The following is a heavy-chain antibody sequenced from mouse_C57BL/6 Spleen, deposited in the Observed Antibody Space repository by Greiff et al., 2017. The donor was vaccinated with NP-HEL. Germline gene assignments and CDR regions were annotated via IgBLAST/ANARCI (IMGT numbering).Heavy chain of an antibody. V-gene: IGHV3-6*01. D-gene: IGHD1-1*01. CDR3: ARDDGSSPAWFAY. J-gene: IGHJ3*01. Sequence: EVQLVESGPGLVKPSQSLSLTCSVTGYSITSGYYWNWIRQFPGNKLEWMGYIRYDGSNNYNPSLKNRISLTRVTSKNQFFLKLNSVTTEDTATYYCARDDGSSPAWFAYWGQGTLVTVSA. CDR1: GYSITSGYY. CDR2: IRYDGSN.